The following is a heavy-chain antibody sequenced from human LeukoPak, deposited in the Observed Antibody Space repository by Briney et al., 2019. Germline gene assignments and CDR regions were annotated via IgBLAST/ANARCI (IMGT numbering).Heavy chain of an antibody. Sequence: SETLSLTCIVSGGSISPYYWSWIRQPPGKGLEWIGYIYYGGGTNYNPSLKSRVTISVDTSKNQFSLKLSSVTAADTAVYYCARAHGDYWGQGTLVTVSS. CDR2: IYYGGGT. CDR1: GGSISPYY. V-gene: IGHV4-59*01. D-gene: IGHD5-24*01. CDR3: ARAHGDY. J-gene: IGHJ4*02.